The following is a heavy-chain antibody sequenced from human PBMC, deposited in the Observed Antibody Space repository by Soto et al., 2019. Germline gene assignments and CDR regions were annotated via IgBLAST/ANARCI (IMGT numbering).Heavy chain of an antibody. CDR3: ARVGYSSSYYFDY. V-gene: IGHV3-53*01. CDR2: IYSGGST. CDR1: GFTVSSNY. J-gene: IGHJ4*02. Sequence: GGSLRLSCAASGFTVSSNYMSWVRQAPGKGLEWVSVIYSGGSTYYADSVKGRFTISRDNSKNTLYLQMNSLRAEDTAVYYCARVGYSSSYYFDYWGQGTLVTVSS. D-gene: IGHD6-13*01.